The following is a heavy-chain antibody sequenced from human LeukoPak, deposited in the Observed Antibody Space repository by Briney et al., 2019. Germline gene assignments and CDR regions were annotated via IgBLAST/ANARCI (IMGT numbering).Heavy chain of an antibody. CDR3: AREXWELLPIFDY. Sequence: PSETLSLTCTVSGGSIXSXYWXXXXXXPXXXXXXXGXIHYSGSTNXXPXLKXRVXXXXDTSKNXFSLKLTSVTAADTAVYYCAREXWELLPIFDYWGQGTLVTVSS. J-gene: IGHJ4*02. D-gene: IGHD1-26*01. V-gene: IGHV4-59*01. CDR2: IHYSGST. CDR1: GGSIXSXY.